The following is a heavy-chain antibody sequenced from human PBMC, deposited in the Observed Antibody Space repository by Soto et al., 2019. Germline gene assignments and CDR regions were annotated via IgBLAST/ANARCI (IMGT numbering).Heavy chain of an antibody. Sequence: SETLSLTCTVSGGSTSNYYWNWIRQPPGKGLEWIGYIYYSGSTNYNPSLKSRVTISIDTSKNQFSLKLSSVTAADTAVYYCAREPQAAGENWFDPWGQGTLVTVSS. CDR1: GGSTSNYY. V-gene: IGHV4-59*01. D-gene: IGHD6-13*01. CDR2: IYYSGST. CDR3: AREPQAAGENWFDP. J-gene: IGHJ5*02.